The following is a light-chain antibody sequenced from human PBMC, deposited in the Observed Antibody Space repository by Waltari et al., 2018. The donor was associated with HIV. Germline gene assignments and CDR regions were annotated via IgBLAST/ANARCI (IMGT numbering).Light chain of an antibody. CDR2: NVN. V-gene: IGLV2-14*03. CDR3: GADTGSVNLGL. Sequence: GQSITISCTGTSNDIGRYEYVSWYQQHPGKAPKRIIYNVNRRPTGVSDRFSGAKSGNTASLTISGLQPEDGAYYYCGADTGSVNLGLFGGGTKLTVL. J-gene: IGLJ2*01. CDR1: SNDIGRYEY.